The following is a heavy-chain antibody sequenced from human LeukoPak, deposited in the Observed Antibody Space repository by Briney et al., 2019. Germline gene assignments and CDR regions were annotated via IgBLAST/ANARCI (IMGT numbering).Heavy chain of an antibody. CDR1: GFTFSSYG. D-gene: IGHD6-13*01. CDR2: ISGSGGST. V-gene: IGHV3-23*01. CDR3: AKDTAGTVYYYYMDV. J-gene: IGHJ6*03. Sequence: GGSLRLSCAASGFTFSSYGMSWVRQAPGKGLEWVSAISGSGGSTYYADSVKGRFTISRDNSKNTLYLQMNSLRAEDTAVYYCAKDTAGTVYYYYMDVWGKGTTVTISS.